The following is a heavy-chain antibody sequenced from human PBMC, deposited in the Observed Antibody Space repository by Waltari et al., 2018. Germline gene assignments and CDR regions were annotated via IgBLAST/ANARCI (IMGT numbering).Heavy chain of an antibody. V-gene: IGHV4-34*01. CDR3: ARGRYDYVWGSYRYYFDY. D-gene: IGHD3-16*02. Sequence: QVQLQQWGAGLLKPSETLSLTCAVYGGSFSGYYWSWIRKPPGKGLEWIGEINHSGSTNYNPSLKSRVTISVDTSKNQFSLKLGSVTAADTAVYYCARGRYDYVWGSYRYYFDYWGQGTLVTVSS. J-gene: IGHJ4*02. CDR2: INHSGST. CDR1: GGSFSGYY.